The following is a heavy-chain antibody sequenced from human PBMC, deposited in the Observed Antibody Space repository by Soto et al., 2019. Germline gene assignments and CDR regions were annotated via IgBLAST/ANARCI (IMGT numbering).Heavy chain of an antibody. V-gene: IGHV4-34*01. D-gene: IGHD3-10*01. CDR3: ARDRVLLWFGELASPYYYYYGMDV. CDR1: GGSFSDYI. CDR2: IYHSGST. Sequence: PSETLSLTCDVYGGSFSDYIWTWIRQPPGKGLEWIGYIYHSGSTLYNPSLKSRVTISVNTSKNQFSLKLSSVTAADTAVYYCARDRVLLWFGELASPYYYYYGMDVWGQGTTVTVSS. J-gene: IGHJ6*02.